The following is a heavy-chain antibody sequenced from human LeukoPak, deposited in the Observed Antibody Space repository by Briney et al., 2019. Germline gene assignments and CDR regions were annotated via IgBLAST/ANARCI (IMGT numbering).Heavy chain of an antibody. V-gene: IGHV3-30*04. D-gene: IGHD2-8*01. CDR3: AKDPDCTSGICYTFFDY. CDR1: GFTFSNYA. Sequence: GGSLRLSCADSGFTFSNYAMHWVRQAPGKGLEWVAVISYDGSNKYYADSVKGRFTISRDNSKNTLYLQMNSLRAEDTAVYYCAKDPDCTSGICYTFFDYWGQGTLVTVSS. J-gene: IGHJ4*02. CDR2: ISYDGSNK.